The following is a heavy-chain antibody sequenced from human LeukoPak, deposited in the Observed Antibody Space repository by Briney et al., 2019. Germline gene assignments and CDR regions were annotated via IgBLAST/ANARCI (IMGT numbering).Heavy chain of an antibody. CDR2: IYYSGST. Sequence: SETLSLTCTVSGGSISSYYWSWIRQPPGKGLEWIGYIYYSGSTNYNPSLKSRVTISVDTSKNQISLKLSSVTAADTAVYYCGRGIAAIGAGYYYYMDVWGKGTTVTISS. CDR1: GGSISSYY. V-gene: IGHV4-59*01. J-gene: IGHJ6*03. CDR3: GRGIAAIGAGYYYYMDV. D-gene: IGHD2-2*02.